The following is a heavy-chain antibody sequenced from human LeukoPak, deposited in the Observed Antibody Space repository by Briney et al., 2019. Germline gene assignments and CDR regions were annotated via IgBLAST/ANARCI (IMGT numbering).Heavy chain of an antibody. V-gene: IGHV4-61*02. CDR1: GGSISSGSYY. D-gene: IGHD3-10*01. Sequence: PSQTLSLTCTVSGGSISSGSYYWSWIRQPAGKGLEWIGRIYTSGSTNYNPSLKSRVTISVDTSKNRFSLKLSSVTAADTAVYYCAREGGLMVRGVLRYGMDVWGQGTTVTVSS. J-gene: IGHJ6*02. CDR3: AREGGLMVRGVLRYGMDV. CDR2: IYTSGST.